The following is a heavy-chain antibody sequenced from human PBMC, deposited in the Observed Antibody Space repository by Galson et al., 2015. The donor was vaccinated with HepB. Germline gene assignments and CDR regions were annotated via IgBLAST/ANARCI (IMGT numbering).Heavy chain of an antibody. J-gene: IGHJ4*02. D-gene: IGHD1-26*01. CDR2: IYYSGST. V-gene: IGHV4-31*03. CDR1: GGSISSGGYY. CDR3: ARARSPGGRVGY. Sequence: TLSLTCTVSGGSISSGGYYWSWIRQHPGKGLEWIGYIYYSGSTYYNPSLKSRVTISVDTSKNQFSLKLSSVTAADTAVYYCARARSPGGRVGYWGQGTLVTVSS.